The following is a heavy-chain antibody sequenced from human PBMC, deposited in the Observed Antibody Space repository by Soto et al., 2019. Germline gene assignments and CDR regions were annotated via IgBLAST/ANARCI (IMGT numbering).Heavy chain of an antibody. V-gene: IGHV1-69*13. CDR3: ASLGLATTTDFDY. D-gene: IGHD1-1*01. J-gene: IGHJ4*02. CDR1: GGTFSSYA. Sequence: EASVKVSCKASGGTFSSYAISWVRQAPGQGLEWMGGIIPIFGTANYAQKFQGRVTITADESTSTAYMELSSLRSEDTAVYYCASLGLATTTDFDYWGQGTLVTVSS. CDR2: IIPIFGTA.